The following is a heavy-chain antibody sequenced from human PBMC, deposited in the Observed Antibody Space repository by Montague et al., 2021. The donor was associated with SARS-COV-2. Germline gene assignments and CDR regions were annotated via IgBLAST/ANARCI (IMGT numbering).Heavy chain of an antibody. CDR2: IHTSGST. CDR1: GASISYGSYF. CDR3: ARSHCGGYCY. D-gene: IGHD2-21*02. V-gene: IGHV4-61*02. J-gene: IGHJ4*02. Sequence: TLSLTCTVSGASISYGSYFWTWIRQPAGKGLEWIGSIHTSGSTNYNPSLKSRVAISIDTSKDQFSLELSSVTAADTAVYYCARSHCGGYCYSGQGTLVTVSS.